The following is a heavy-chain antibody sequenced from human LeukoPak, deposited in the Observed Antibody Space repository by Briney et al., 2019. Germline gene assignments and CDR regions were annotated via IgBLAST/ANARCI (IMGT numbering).Heavy chain of an antibody. V-gene: IGHV4-39*02. D-gene: IGHD4-17*01. Sequence: PSETLSLTCTVSGGSISSTSFCWGLIRQPPGKGLEWIGSICYSGSTYYNPSLKSRVTMSVDTSTNHFSLKLSSVTAADTAVYYCARRYGDYNLDYWGQGTLVTVSS. J-gene: IGHJ4*02. CDR1: GGSISSTSFC. CDR2: ICYSGST. CDR3: ARRYGDYNLDY.